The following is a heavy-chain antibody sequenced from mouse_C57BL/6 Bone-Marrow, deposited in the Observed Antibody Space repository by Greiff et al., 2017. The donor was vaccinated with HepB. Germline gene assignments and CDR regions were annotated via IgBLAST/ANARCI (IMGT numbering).Heavy chain of an antibody. V-gene: IGHV2-2*01. J-gene: IGHJ4*01. D-gene: IGHD2-3*01. CDR1: GFSLTSYG. CDR2: IWSGGST. Sequence: QVQLQQSGPGLVQPSQSLSITCTVSGFSLTSYGVHWVRQSPGKGPEWLGVIWSGGSTDYNAAFISRLSISKDNSKSQVFFKMNSLQADDTAIYYCATYDGYPPYYAMDYWGQGTSVTVSS. CDR3: ATYDGYPPYYAMDY.